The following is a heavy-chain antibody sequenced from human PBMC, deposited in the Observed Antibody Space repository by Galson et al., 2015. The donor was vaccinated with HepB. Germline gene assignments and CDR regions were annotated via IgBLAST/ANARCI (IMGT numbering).Heavy chain of an antibody. CDR1: GFTFNNYA. Sequence: SLRLSCAASGFTFNNYAMTWVRQAPGKGLEWVSTISAGGGLTYFADSVKGRFTISRDNSKNTLYLQVNSLRVEDTAIYYCAKDLWASSWIFDYWGPGTLVTVSS. V-gene: IGHV3-23*01. J-gene: IGHJ4*02. D-gene: IGHD6-13*01. CDR3: AKDLWASSWIFDY. CDR2: ISAGGGLT.